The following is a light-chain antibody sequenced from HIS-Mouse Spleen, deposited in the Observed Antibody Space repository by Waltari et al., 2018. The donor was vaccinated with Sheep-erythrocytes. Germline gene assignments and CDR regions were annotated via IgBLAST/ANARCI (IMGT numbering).Light chain of an antibody. CDR1: SSDVGGYNY. CDR3: CSYAGSYTYV. Sequence: QSALTQPRSVSGSPGQSVTISCTGTSSDVGGYNYVPWYQQHPGKAHKLMIYDVSKRPSGVPDRFSGSKSGNTASLTISGLQAEDEADYYFCSYAGSYTYVVGTGTKVTVL. J-gene: IGLJ1*01. V-gene: IGLV2-11*01. CDR2: DVS.